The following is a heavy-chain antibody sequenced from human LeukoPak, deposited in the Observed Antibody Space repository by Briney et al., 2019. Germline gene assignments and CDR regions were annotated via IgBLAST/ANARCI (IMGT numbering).Heavy chain of an antibody. Sequence: GGSLRLSCAASGFPFSSHWMSWVRQAPGKGLEWVANIKQDGSEKYYVDSVKGRFTISRDNAKNSLYLQMNSLRAEDTAVYYCARDLRRRYYFDYWGQGTLVTVSS. V-gene: IGHV3-7*01. J-gene: IGHJ4*02. CDR3: ARDLRRRYYFDY. CDR2: IKQDGSEK. CDR1: GFPFSSHW.